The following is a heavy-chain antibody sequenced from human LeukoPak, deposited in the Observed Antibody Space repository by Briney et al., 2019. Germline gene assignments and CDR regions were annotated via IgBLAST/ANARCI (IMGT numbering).Heavy chain of an antibody. CDR1: GFTFSSYA. CDR2: ISSTGSNI. J-gene: IGHJ4*02. V-gene: IGHV3-11*01. Sequence: PGGSLRLSCAASGFTFSSYAMSWIRQAPGKGLEWISYISSTGSNIYYADSVKGRFTISRDNAKNSLYLQMNSLRVEDTAVYYCAKDRGGNWQDYWGQGTLVTVSS. CDR3: AKDRGGNWQDY. D-gene: IGHD4-23*01.